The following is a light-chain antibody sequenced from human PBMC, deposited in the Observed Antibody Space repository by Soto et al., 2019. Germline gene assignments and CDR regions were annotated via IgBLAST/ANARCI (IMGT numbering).Light chain of an antibody. CDR3: AAWDVSLNGLV. J-gene: IGLJ1*01. CDR2: SNN. Sequence: QSVLTQPPSASGTPGQRVTISCSGSSSNIGSNTVNWYQQLPGTAPKLLIYSNNQRPSGVPDRFSGSKSGTSASLAISGLQSEDEADYYCAAWDVSLNGLVFGTGTKVTVL. V-gene: IGLV1-44*01. CDR1: SSNIGSNT.